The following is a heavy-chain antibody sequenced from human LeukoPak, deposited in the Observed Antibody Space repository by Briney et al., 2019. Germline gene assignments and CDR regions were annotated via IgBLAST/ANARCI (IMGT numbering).Heavy chain of an antibody. J-gene: IGHJ4*02. Sequence: PGGSLRLSCSASGFTFISYAMHWVRQVPGKGLEYVAAITTNGITTYYADSVKGRFTISRDNPKNTMYIQMTSLRAEDTAVYYCVARRITTAGCGLDYWGQGTLVTVSS. D-gene: IGHD6-13*01. CDR2: ITTNGITT. CDR3: VARRITTAGCGLDY. CDR1: GFTFISYA. V-gene: IGHV3-64D*06.